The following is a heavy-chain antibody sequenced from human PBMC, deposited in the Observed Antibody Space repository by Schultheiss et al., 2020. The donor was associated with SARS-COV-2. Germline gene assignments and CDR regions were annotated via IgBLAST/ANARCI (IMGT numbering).Heavy chain of an antibody. D-gene: IGHD3-22*01. V-gene: IGHV3-21*01. CDR2: ISSSSSYI. CDR3: VTGYYDSSGPNYY. CDR1: GFTFSSYS. Sequence: GGSLRLSCAASGFTFSSYSMNWVRQAPGKGLEWVSSISSSSSYIYYADSVKGRFTISRDNSKNTLYLQMNSLRTEDTAVYYCVTGYYDSSGPNYYWGQGTLVTVSS. J-gene: IGHJ4*02.